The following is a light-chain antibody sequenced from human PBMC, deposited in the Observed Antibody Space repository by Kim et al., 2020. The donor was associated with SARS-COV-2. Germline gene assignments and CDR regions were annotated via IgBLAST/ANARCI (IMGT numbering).Light chain of an antibody. J-gene: IGKJ2*01. CDR1: QEVTRSN. CDR2: GTS. V-gene: IGKV3-20*01. CDR3: QQYDNSPYT. Sequence: PGGGATPSRRARQEVTRSNCTWSQQNPGHSPGLLIYGTSSRATGIPDRFSGSGSGTVFTLTISRLEPEDCAVYYCQQYDNSPYTYAQGPRLEI.